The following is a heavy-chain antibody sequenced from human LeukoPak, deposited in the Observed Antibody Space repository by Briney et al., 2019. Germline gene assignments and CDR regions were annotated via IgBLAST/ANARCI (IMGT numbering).Heavy chain of an antibody. CDR1: GFTFSSYG. J-gene: IGHJ4*02. Sequence: GGSLRLSCAASGFTFSSYGMHWVRQAPGRGLEWVAVISYDGSNKYYADSVKGRFTVSRDNSKNTLYLQMNSLRAEDTAVYYCAKDYDYWGQGTLVTVSS. CDR3: AKDYDY. CDR2: ISYDGSNK. V-gene: IGHV3-30*18.